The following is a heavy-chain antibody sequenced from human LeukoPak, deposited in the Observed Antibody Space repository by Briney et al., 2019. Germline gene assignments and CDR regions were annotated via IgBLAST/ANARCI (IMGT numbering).Heavy chain of an antibody. CDR2: IYYSGST. D-gene: IGHD6-6*01. CDR3: ARFSKQLVVGGGLIDY. J-gene: IGHJ4*02. V-gene: IGHV4-39*01. CDR1: GGSISSSSYY. Sequence: SETLSLTSILAGGSISSSSYYWGWIRQPPGRGLEGIGSIYYSGSTYYNPSLKSRVTISEDPSKNQFSLKLSSVTAADTAVYYCARFSKQLVVGGGLIDYWGQGTLVTVSS.